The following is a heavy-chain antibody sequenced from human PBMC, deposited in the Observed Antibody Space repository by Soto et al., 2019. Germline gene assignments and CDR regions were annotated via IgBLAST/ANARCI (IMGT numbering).Heavy chain of an antibody. J-gene: IGHJ6*02. Sequence: LGESLKISCKGSGYSFTSYWIGWVRQMPGKGLEWMGIIYPGDSDTRYSPSFQGQVTISADKSISTAYLQWSSLKASDTAMYYCARHVYYYDSSGYYLAYYYYGMDVWGQGTTVTVSS. CDR3: ARHVYYYDSSGYYLAYYYYGMDV. CDR2: IYPGDSDT. D-gene: IGHD3-22*01. V-gene: IGHV5-51*01. CDR1: GYSFTSYW.